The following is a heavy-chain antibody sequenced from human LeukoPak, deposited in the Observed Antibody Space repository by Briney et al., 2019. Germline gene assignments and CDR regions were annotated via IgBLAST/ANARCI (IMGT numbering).Heavy chain of an antibody. J-gene: IGHJ4*02. V-gene: IGHV3-21*04. CDR1: GFTFSSYS. CDR3: AKAGGYDSSGYYGY. D-gene: IGHD3-22*01. Sequence: KSGGSLRLSCAASGFTFSSYSMNWVRQAPGKGLEWVSSISSSSSYIYYADSVKGRFTISRDNAKNSLYLQMNSLRAEDTALYYCAKAGGYDSSGYYGYWGQGTLVTVSS. CDR2: ISSSSSYI.